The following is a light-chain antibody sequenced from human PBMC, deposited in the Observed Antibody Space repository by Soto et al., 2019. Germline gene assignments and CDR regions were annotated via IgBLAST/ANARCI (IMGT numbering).Light chain of an antibody. J-gene: IGKJ3*01. CDR1: QSISSNY. CDR2: GAS. V-gene: IGKV3-20*01. Sequence: EIVLTQSPGTLSLSPGERATLSCRASQSISSNYLAWYQQRPCQAPRLLIFGASYRATGMPDRFSGSGSGTDFTLTISRREPEDCAVDYCQQYRSSPPEFTFGPGTRVDSK. CDR3: QQYRSSPPEFT.